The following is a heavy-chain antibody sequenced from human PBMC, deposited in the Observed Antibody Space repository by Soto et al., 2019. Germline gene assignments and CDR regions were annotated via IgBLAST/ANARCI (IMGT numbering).Heavy chain of an antibody. CDR1: GFTFSHYD. Sequence: EMQLLESGGGLVKPGGSLRLSCAASGFTFSHYDMSWVRQAPGKGLEWVSTIIAGGGDTDYAESVKGRFTISRDNSKNTLYMQMNSLRAEDTALSYCAKKYSYDSGTYLYHFDCWGQGTRVTVSS. CDR3: AKKYSYDSGTYLYHFDC. J-gene: IGHJ4*02. V-gene: IGHV3-23*01. CDR2: IIAGGGDT. D-gene: IGHD3-10*01.